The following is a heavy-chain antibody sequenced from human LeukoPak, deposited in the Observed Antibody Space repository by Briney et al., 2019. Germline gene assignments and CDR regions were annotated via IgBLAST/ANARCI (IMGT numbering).Heavy chain of an antibody. CDR3: ATGNYYDSRGYYTFGH. D-gene: IGHD3-22*01. J-gene: IGHJ4*02. Sequence: GGSLRLSCAASGFTFNKYWMHWVRQVPGKGLVWVSRISGDGTTTSYADSVKGGFTMSRDNAKNTLYLQMSGLRVEDTAVYYCATGNYYDSRGYYTFGHWGQGTLVTVSS. CDR2: ISGDGTTT. CDR1: GFTFNKYW. V-gene: IGHV3-74*01.